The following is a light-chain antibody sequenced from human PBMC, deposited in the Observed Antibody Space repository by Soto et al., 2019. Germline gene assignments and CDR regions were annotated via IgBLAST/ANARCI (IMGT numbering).Light chain of an antibody. J-gene: IGKJ1*01. CDR3: QQYGSSPRT. V-gene: IGKV3-20*01. CDR2: GAS. Sequence: TQSPSSLSASVGDRVTITCRASQSVSSSYLAWYQQKPGQSPRLLIYGASSRARGIPDRFTGSGSGTDFILTISRLEPEDFAVYYCQQYGSSPRTFGQGTKVDIK. CDR1: QSVSSSY.